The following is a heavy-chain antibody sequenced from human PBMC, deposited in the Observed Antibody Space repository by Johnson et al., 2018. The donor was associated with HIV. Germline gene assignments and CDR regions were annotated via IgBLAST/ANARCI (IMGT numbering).Heavy chain of an antibody. Sequence: VQLVESGGGVVRPGGSLRLSCAASGFTFDDYGMSWVRQAPGTGLERVSGINWHGGSTGYADSVKGRFTIYRDNSKKTLYLQMNSLRPEYTAVYFCAKDAGSGSSWEFAFDIWGQGTKVTVSS. J-gene: IGHJ3*02. D-gene: IGHD3-10*01. CDR3: AKDAGSGSSWEFAFDI. CDR2: INWHGGST. CDR1: GFTFDDYG. V-gene: IGHV3-20*04.